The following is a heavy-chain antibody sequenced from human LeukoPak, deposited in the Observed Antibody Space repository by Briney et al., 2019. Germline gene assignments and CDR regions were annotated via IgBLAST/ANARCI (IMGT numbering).Heavy chain of an antibody. J-gene: IGHJ4*02. D-gene: IGHD3-22*01. CDR1: GFTFSSYS. V-gene: IGHV3-21*01. CDR3: ARGSGYDSSGYYSY. Sequence: AGGSLRLSCAASGFTFSSYSMNWVRQAPGKGLEWVSSISSSSSYIYYADSVKGRFTISRDNAKNSLYLQMNSLRAEDTAVYYCARGSGYDSSGYYSYWGQGTLVTVSS. CDR2: ISSSSSYI.